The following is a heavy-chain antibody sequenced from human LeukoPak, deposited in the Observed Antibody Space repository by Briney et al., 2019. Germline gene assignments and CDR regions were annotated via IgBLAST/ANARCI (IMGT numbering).Heavy chain of an antibody. CDR2: ISGSGGST. V-gene: IGHV3-23*01. CDR1: GFTFSSYA. D-gene: IGHD6-19*01. CDR3: AKDRRYSSGWYVRFDY. J-gene: IGHJ4*02. Sequence: GGSLRLSCAASGFTFSSYAMSWVRQAPGKGLEWVSAISGSGGSTYYADSVKGRFTISRDNSENTLYLQMNSLRAEDTAVYYCAKDRRYSSGWYVRFDYWGQGTLVTVSS.